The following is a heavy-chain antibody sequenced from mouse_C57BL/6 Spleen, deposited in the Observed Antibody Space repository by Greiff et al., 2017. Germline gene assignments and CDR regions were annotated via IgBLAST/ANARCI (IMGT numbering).Heavy chain of an antibody. J-gene: IGHJ2*01. CDR2: IYPSDSYT. Sequence: VQLQQPGAELVMPGASVKLSCKASGYTFTSYWMHWVKQRPGQGLEWIGEIYPSDSYTNYNQKFKGKSTLTVDKSSSTAYMQLSSLTSEDSAVYYCGISTMVTTSYYFCYWGKGTTLTVSS. CDR1: GYTFTSYW. CDR3: GISTMVTTSYYFCY. V-gene: IGHV1-69*01. D-gene: IGHD2-1*01.